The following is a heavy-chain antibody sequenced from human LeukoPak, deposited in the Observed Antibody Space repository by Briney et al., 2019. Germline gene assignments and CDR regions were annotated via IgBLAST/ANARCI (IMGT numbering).Heavy chain of an antibody. Sequence: PGGSLRLSCAASGFTFSSYAMSWVRQAPGKGLEWVSAISGSGDSTYYADSVKGRFTISRDNSKNTLYLQMDSLRAEDTAVYYCAKDQPLSSSSEPDYWGQGTLVTVSS. D-gene: IGHD6-6*01. CDR2: ISGSGDST. CDR1: GFTFSSYA. CDR3: AKDQPLSSSSEPDY. J-gene: IGHJ4*02. V-gene: IGHV3-23*01.